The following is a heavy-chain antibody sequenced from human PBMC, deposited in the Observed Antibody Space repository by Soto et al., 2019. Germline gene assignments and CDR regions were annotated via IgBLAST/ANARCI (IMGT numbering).Heavy chain of an antibody. CDR2: IRSQTDGGTT. CDR1: GLTFSDAW. V-gene: IGHV3-15*07. CDR3: VTAPGYWGSAPLDF. Sequence: DVQLVESGGGLVKPGGSLRLSCVASGLTFSDAWMNWLRQVPGKGLEWVARIRSQTDGGTTDYTAPVNGRFTISRDDSKNTLYLQMNSLKTDDTAIYYCVTAPGYWGSAPLDFWGQGTLVTVSS. J-gene: IGHJ4*02. D-gene: IGHD7-27*01.